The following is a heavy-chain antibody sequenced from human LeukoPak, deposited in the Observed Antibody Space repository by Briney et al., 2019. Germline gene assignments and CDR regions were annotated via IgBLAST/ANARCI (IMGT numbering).Heavy chain of an antibody. CDR1: GGSISSGGYY. CDR3: ARDLGGHDAFDI. Sequence: SDTLSLTCTVSGGSISSGGYYWSWIRQHPGKGLEWIGYIYYSGSTYYNPSLKSRVTISVDTSKNQFSLKLSSVTAADTAVYYCARDLGGHDAFDIWGQGTLVTVSS. V-gene: IGHV4-30-4*02. CDR2: IYYSGST. D-gene: IGHD3-16*01. J-gene: IGHJ3*02.